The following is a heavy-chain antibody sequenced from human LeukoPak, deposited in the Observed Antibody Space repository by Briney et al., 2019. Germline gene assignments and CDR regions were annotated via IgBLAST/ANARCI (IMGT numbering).Heavy chain of an antibody. CDR3: AKATRLRYPEDY. CDR1: GFTFNDYY. J-gene: IGHJ4*02. Sequence: GGSLRLTCAASGFTFNDYYMSWIRQAPGKGLEWLSYINIGGTNTHYADSVKGRFTISRDNAKNTLYLQMNSLRAEDTAVYYCAKATRLRYPEDYWGQGTLVTVSS. CDR2: INIGGTNT. D-gene: IGHD3-9*01. V-gene: IGHV3-11*01.